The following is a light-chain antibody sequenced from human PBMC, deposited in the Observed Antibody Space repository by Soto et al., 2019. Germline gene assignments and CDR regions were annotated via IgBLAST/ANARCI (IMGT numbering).Light chain of an antibody. J-gene: IGLJ2*01. Sequence: QSVLTQPPSASGTPGQRVTISCSGSSSNIGRNVVNWYQQLPGTAPQLLIYSNNQRPSGVPDRFSGSKSGPSASLAISGLQSDDEADYYCATWDDSLNGVLFGGGTKVTVL. CDR1: SSNIGRNV. CDR3: ATWDDSLNGVL. CDR2: SNN. V-gene: IGLV1-44*01.